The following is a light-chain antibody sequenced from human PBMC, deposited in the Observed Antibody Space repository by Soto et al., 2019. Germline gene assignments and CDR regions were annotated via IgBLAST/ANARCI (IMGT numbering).Light chain of an antibody. Sequence: EILLTQSPGTLSLSPGERVTLSCRASQSIGTSYLAWYQQRPGQAPRLLIYDASSRATGIPDRFSGSESATDFTLTISRLEPEDFAVYYCQQYDTSPPTFGQGTKVEVK. CDR2: DAS. J-gene: IGKJ1*01. CDR1: QSIGTSY. V-gene: IGKV3-20*01. CDR3: QQYDTSPPT.